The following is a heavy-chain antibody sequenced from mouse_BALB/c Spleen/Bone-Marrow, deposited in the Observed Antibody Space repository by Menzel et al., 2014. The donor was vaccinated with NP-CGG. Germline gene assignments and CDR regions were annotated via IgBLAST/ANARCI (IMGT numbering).Heavy chain of an antibody. CDR2: ISGYYGDA. CDR3: ARSGKVRNAMDY. Sequence: QVQLQQSGAKLVRPGVSVKISCKGSGYTFTDHAMHWVKRSHAKSLEWIGLISGYYGDAIYNQKFEGKATMTVDKSSSTAYMELARLTSEDSAIYNCARSGKVRNAMDYWGQGTSVTVSS. J-gene: IGHJ4*01. D-gene: IGHD2-14*01. CDR1: GYTFTDHA. V-gene: IGHV1S137*01.